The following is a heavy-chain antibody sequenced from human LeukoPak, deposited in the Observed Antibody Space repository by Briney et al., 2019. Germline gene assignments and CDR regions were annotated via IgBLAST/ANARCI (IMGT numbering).Heavy chain of an antibody. J-gene: IGHJ4*02. Sequence: KPSETLSLTCAVYGGSFSGYYWSWIRQPPGKGLEWIAEINHRGTTHYNPSLKSRVNISADTSKNQFSLHLDSVTAADTAVYYCARSWAGMYYPFYYFDYWGQGTLVSVSS. D-gene: IGHD1-26*01. CDR1: GGSFSGYY. V-gene: IGHV4-34*01. CDR3: ARSWAGMYYPFYYFDY. CDR2: INHRGTT.